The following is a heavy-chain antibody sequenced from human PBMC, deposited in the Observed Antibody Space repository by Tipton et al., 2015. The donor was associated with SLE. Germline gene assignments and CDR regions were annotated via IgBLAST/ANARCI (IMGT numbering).Heavy chain of an antibody. CDR1: GVSISSENW. CDR2: IFHSGST. Sequence: TLSLTCVVSGVSISSENWWSWVRQSPGEGLEWIGEIFHSGSTYYNPSLKSRVTISIDESRNQFSLQVKSVTAADTAVYYCARQIEGRRYYYYPTDVRGQGTPVTVSS. V-gene: IGHV4-4*02. J-gene: IGHJ6*02. CDR3: ARQIEGRRYYYYPTDV.